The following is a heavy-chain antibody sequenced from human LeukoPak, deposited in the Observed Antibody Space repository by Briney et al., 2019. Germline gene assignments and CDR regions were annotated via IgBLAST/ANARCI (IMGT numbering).Heavy chain of an antibody. V-gene: IGHV3-7*01. Sequence: PGGSLRLSCAASGFTFSSYWMSWVRQAPGKGLEWVANIKQDGSEKYYVDSVKGRFTISRDNAKNSLYLQMNSLRAEDTAVYYCAREIAFISTGSGNSNGYWGQGTLVTVSS. CDR3: AREIAFISTGSGNSNGY. J-gene: IGHJ4*02. CDR1: GFTFSSYW. D-gene: IGHD2/OR15-2a*01. CDR2: IKQDGSEK.